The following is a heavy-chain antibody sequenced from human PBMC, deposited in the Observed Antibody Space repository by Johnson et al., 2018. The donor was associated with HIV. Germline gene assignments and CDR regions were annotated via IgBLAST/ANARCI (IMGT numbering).Heavy chain of an antibody. Sequence: VQLVESGGGMVQPGGSLRLSCAASGLTVSTNYMSWVRQAPGRGLEWVANIKQDGSEKYYMDSVEGRFTISSDDSKNSLYLQMNSLKTEDSAVYYCTTGRPSSAAFDIWGQGTMVTVSS. CDR2: IKQDGSEK. CDR1: GLTVSTNY. CDR3: TTGRPSSAAFDI. V-gene: IGHV3-7*03. J-gene: IGHJ3*02.